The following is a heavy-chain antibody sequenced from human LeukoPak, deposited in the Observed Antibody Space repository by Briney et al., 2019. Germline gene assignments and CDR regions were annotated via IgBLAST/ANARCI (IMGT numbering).Heavy chain of an antibody. CDR2: INAGNGDT. CDR1: GYTFSNYA. V-gene: IGHV1-3*01. J-gene: IGHJ4*02. Sequence: ASVKVSCKASGYTFSNYAIHWVRQAPGQGLEWMGWINAGNGDTKYSQNLQGRVTITADESTSTAYMELSSLRSEDTAVYYCARAGAYCGGDCYLDYWGQGTLVTVSS. D-gene: IGHD2-21*02. CDR3: ARAGAYCGGDCYLDY.